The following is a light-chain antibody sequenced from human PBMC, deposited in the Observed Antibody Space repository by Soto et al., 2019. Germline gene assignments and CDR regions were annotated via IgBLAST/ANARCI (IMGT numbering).Light chain of an antibody. CDR1: SSDVGGYNF. V-gene: IGLV2-14*01. CDR3: SSYTSISTYV. Sequence: QSALTQPACVSGSPGQSITISCTGTSSDVGGYNFVSWYQQHPDKAPKLMIYDVTNRPSGVSNRFSGSKSGNTASLTISGLQAEDEADYYCSSYTSISTYVFGTGTKLTVL. J-gene: IGLJ1*01. CDR2: DVT.